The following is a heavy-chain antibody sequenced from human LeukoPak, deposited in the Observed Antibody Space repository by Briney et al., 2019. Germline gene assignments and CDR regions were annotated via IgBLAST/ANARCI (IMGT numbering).Heavy chain of an antibody. Sequence: GGSLRLSCAASGFTVSSTYMSWVRQAPGKGLEWVSYITSSGTTLYYADSVKGRFTISRDNAKNSLYLQMSSLRAEDTAMYYCARSGNYFDYWGQGTLVTVSS. CDR1: GFTVSSTY. J-gene: IGHJ4*02. CDR3: ARSGNYFDY. V-gene: IGHV3-11*04. CDR2: ITSSGTTL.